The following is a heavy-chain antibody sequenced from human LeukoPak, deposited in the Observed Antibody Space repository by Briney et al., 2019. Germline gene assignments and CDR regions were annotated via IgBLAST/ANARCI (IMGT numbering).Heavy chain of an antibody. D-gene: IGHD2-15*01. CDR1: GFTFSSYY. V-gene: IGHV3-33*08. J-gene: IGHJ4*02. CDR3: ARDLGIVVVVAATPGVDY. Sequence: PGGSLRLSCAASGFTFSSYYMSWVRQVPGKGLEWVAVIWSDGSYKYYADSVKGRFTISRDDSKNTLYLQMNSLRAEDTAVYYCARDLGIVVVVAATPGVDYWGQGTLVTVSS. CDR2: IWSDGSYK.